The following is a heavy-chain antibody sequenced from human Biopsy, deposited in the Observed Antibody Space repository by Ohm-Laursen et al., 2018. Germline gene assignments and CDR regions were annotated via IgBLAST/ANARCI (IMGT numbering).Heavy chain of an antibody. CDR3: ARVGAGAPSIVYFDY. J-gene: IGHJ4*02. V-gene: IGHV4-59*01. Sequence: TLSLTCTVSGGSIGSFFWSWIRQPPGKGLEWIGYIYYSGSTNYNPSLRSRVTISVDRSKNQFSLELSSVTAADTAVYYCARVGAGAPSIVYFDYWGQGALVTVSS. CDR2: IYYSGST. CDR1: GGSIGSFF. D-gene: IGHD1-26*01.